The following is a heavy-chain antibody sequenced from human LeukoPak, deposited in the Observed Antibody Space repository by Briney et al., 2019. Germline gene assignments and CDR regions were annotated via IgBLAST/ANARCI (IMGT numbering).Heavy chain of an antibody. CDR1: GGSISSYY. V-gene: IGHV4-4*07. CDR2: VYTSGST. J-gene: IGHJ4*02. Sequence: SETLSLTCTVSGGSISSYYWSWIRQPAGKGLEWIGRVYTSGSTNYNPSLKNRVTMSVDTSKNQFSLKLSSVTAADTAVYYCARDPFNWSYFDYWGQGTLVTVSS. D-gene: IGHD1-20*01. CDR3: ARDPFNWSYFDY.